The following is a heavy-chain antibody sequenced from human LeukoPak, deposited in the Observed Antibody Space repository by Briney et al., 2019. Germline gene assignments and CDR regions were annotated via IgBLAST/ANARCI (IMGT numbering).Heavy chain of an antibody. J-gene: IGHJ6*03. CDR1: GFTFSSYA. Sequence: QSGGSLRLSCAAAGFTFSSYAVIWVRQAPGKGLEWVSAISGSGGSTFYADSVKGRFTISRDNSKNTLYLQMNSLRAEYTAVYYCAKRRGLGLPYYCYMDVWGKGTTVTVSS. D-gene: IGHD1-26*01. CDR2: ISGSGGST. V-gene: IGHV3-23*01. CDR3: AKRRGLGLPYYCYMDV.